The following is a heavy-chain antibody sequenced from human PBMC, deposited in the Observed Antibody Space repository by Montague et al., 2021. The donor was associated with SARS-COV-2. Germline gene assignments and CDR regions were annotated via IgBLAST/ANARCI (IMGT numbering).Heavy chain of an antibody. Sequence: SLRLSCAASGSTFSSYAMHWVRQAPGKGLEWVAVISYDGSNKYYVDSVKGRFTISRDNSKNTLYLQMNSLRAEDTAVYYCARGIGAIFDYWGQGTLVTVSS. V-gene: IGHV3-30*04. CDR2: ISYDGSNK. D-gene: IGHD1-26*01. CDR1: GSTFSSYA. CDR3: ARGIGAIFDY. J-gene: IGHJ4*02.